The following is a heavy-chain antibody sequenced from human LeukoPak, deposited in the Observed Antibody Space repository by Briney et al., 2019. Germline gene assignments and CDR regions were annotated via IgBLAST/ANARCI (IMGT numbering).Heavy chain of an antibody. Sequence: GASLKISCQASGSLFTHYWIGWARHLPGKGLEWMGAIFPADSDTRYNPSFLGQVTISADKSITTAYLQWSFLKASDTAMYYCARQYYYGSGSPPVVWGQGTLVTVSS. CDR3: ARQYYYGSGSPPVV. CDR2: IFPADSDT. D-gene: IGHD3-10*01. CDR1: GSLFTHYW. J-gene: IGHJ4*02. V-gene: IGHV5-51*01.